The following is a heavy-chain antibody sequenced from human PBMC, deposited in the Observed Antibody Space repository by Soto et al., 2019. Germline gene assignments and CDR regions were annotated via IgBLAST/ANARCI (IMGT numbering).Heavy chain of an antibody. CDR3: ARAETEMVVTHVYFDY. J-gene: IGHJ4*02. V-gene: IGHV1-69*13. D-gene: IGHD2-15*01. CDR2: IIPIFGTA. Sequence: GASVKVSCKASGGTFSSYAISWVRQAPGQGLEWMGGIIPIFGTANYAQKFQGRVTITADESTSTAYMELSSLRSGDTTVYYCARAETEMVVTHVYFDYWGQGTLVTVSS. CDR1: GGTFSSYA.